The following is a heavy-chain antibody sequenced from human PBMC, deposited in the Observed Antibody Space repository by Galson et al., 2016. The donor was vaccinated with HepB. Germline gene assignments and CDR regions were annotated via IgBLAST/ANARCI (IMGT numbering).Heavy chain of an antibody. J-gene: IGHJ4*02. CDR3: ARDPGSFFDY. V-gene: IGHV3-74*01. Sequence: SLRLSCAASGFTFGSYWMHWVRQAPGKGLEWVSRTNNDGTSTTYADSVKGRFTISRDNTKNTLYLHMDTLRPEDTALYYCARDPGSFFDYWGQGSLGTVSS. CDR2: TNNDGTST. CDR1: GFTFGSYW. D-gene: IGHD1-26*01.